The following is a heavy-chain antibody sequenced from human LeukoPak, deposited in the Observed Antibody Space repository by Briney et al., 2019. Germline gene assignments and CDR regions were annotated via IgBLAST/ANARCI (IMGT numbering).Heavy chain of an antibody. CDR2: IYHSGST. Sequence: SETLSLTCAVSGGSISSSNWWSWVRQPPGKGLEWIGEIYHSGSTNCNPSLKSRVTISVDTSKNQFSLKVTSVTAADTAVYYCARVRFLRWLQPYYFDCWGQGTLVTVSS. J-gene: IGHJ4*02. CDR3: ARVRFLRWLQPYYFDC. CDR1: GGSISSSNW. D-gene: IGHD5-24*01. V-gene: IGHV4-4*02.